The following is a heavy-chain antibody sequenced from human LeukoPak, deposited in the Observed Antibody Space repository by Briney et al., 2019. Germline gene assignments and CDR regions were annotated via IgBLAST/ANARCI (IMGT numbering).Heavy chain of an antibody. CDR1: GFTFSSYA. V-gene: IGHV3-30*04. CDR3: ARARPSMWIDY. J-gene: IGHJ4*02. CDR2: ISYDGSDK. D-gene: IGHD5-12*01. Sequence: PGGSLRLSCAASGFTFSSYAMYWVRLAPGKGLEWVAVISYDGSDKFYADSVKGRFTISRDSSKNTLYLQMNSLRPEDTAVYYCARARPSMWIDYWGQGTLVTVSS.